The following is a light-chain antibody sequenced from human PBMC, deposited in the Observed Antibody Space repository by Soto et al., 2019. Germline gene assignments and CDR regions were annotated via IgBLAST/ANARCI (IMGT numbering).Light chain of an antibody. J-gene: IGLJ1*01. CDR3: SSYTSSSILV. CDR1: SSDVGGYNY. CDR2: DVS. V-gene: IGLV2-14*01. Sequence: QSALTQPASVSGSPGQSITISCTGTSSDVGGYNYVSWYQQHPGKAPKLLIYDVSNRPSGVSNRFSGSKSGNTASLTISGLQAEYEADYYCSSYTSSSILVFGPGTKLTVL.